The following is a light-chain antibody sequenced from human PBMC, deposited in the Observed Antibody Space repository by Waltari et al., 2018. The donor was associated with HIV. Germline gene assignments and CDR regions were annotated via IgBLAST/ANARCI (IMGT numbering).Light chain of an antibody. J-gene: IGLJ3*02. V-gene: IGLV6-57*03. CDR1: SGSIDSNY. Sequence: VTISCTRSSGSIDSNYVQWYQQRPGSAPIILIYEDTERPSGVPDRFSASIDSSSNSASLTISGLKTEDEADYYCQSSDSIIAVFGGGTKLTVL. CDR3: QSSDSIIAV. CDR2: EDT.